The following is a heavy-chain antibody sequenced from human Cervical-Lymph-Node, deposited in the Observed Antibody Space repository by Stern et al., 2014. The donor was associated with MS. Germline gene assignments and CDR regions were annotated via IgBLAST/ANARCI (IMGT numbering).Heavy chain of an antibody. J-gene: IGHJ4*02. V-gene: IGHV1-18*01. CDR3: ARGWELTP. D-gene: IGHD1-26*01. Sequence: QVQLVQSGVEVKKPGASVKVSCKASGYSFTTFGISWVRQAPGQGLEWMGWINPNSGEPNYAQTFQGRVTMTTETSTGTAYMELSSLRSDDTAVYYCARGWELTPWGQGTLVTVSS. CDR1: GYSFTTFG. CDR2: INPNSGEP.